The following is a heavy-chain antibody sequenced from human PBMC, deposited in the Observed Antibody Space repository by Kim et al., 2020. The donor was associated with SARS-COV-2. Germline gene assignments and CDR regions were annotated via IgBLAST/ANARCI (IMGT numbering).Heavy chain of an antibody. CDR2: ISSSGSTI. CDR3: ARETRTMIVVVITPYYYYGMDV. CDR1: GFTFSDYY. J-gene: IGHJ6*04. Sequence: GGSLRLSCAASGFTFSDYYMSWIRQAPGKGLEWVSYISSSGSTIYYADSVKGRFTISRDNAKNSLYLQMNSLRAEDTAVYYCARETRTMIVVVITPYYYYGMDVWGKGTTVTVSS. V-gene: IGHV3-11*01. D-gene: IGHD3-22*01.